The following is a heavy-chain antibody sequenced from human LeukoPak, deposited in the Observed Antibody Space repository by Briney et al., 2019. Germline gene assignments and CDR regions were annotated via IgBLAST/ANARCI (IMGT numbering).Heavy chain of an antibody. CDR3: ARAGSSSMKNAFDI. J-gene: IGHJ3*02. D-gene: IGHD6-6*01. CDR2: INWNGGST. CDR1: GFSFRNYA. V-gene: IGHV3-20*04. Sequence: GGSLRLSCAASGFSFRNYAFHWVRQAPGKGLEWVSGINWNGGSTGYADSVKGRFTISRDNAKNSLYLQMNSLRAEDTALYYCARAGSSSMKNAFDIWGQGTMVTVSS.